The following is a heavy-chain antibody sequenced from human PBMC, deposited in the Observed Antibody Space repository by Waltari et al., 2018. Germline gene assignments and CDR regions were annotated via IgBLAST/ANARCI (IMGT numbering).Heavy chain of an antibody. CDR1: GGTFSSYA. V-gene: IGHV1-69*01. D-gene: IGHD3-22*01. CDR3: AREKHYYDSRGVPTAVGY. Sequence: QVQLVQSGAEVKKPGSSVKVPCKASGGTFSSYAISWVRQAPGQGREWRGGIIPIVGTANYAQKFQGGVTIAADGATSTAYMERGRLRSEGRAGYCLAREKHYYDSRGVPTAVGYWGQGTLVTVSS. CDR2: IIPIVGTA. J-gene: IGHJ4*02.